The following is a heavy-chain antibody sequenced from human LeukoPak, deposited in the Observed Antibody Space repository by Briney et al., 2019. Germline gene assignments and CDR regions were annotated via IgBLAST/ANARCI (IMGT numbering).Heavy chain of an antibody. D-gene: IGHD6-19*01. CDR1: GGTFSSYA. J-gene: IGHJ4*02. V-gene: IGHV1-69*05. Sequence: GSSVKVSCKASGGTFSSYAISWVRQAPGQGLEWMGGIIPIFGTANYAQKLQGRVTMTTDTSTSTAYMELRSLRSDDTAVYYCARGDWYTRFDYWGQGTLVTVSS. CDR3: ARGDWYTRFDY. CDR2: IIPIFGTA.